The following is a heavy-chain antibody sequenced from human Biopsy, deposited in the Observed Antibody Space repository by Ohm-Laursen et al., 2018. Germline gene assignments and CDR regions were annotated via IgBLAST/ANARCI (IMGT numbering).Heavy chain of an antibody. CDR3: ARGYSRRVSIFEASIYWFDT. J-gene: IGHJ5*02. D-gene: IGHD6-6*01. Sequence: ASVKVSCKASGYTLTSYEINWVRQATGQGLEWMGWMNPNSGNTGYAQKFQGRVTMTRNTSISTAYMEVSSLRSEDTAVYYCARGYSRRVSIFEASIYWFDTWGQGTLVTVSS. V-gene: IGHV1-8*01. CDR1: GYTLTSYE. CDR2: MNPNSGNT.